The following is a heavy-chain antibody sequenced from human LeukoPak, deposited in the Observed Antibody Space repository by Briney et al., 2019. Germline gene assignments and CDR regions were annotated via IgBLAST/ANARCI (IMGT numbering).Heavy chain of an antibody. J-gene: IGHJ4*02. CDR1: GFTVSSYY. CDR2: IHSGGST. Sequence: AGGSLRLSCAASGFTVSSYYMSWVRQAPGMGLEWDSVIHSGGSTYYADSVKGRLTISRDNSKNTLYLQMNSLRAEDTAVYYCARGLSGDPYYFDYWGQGTLVTVSS. V-gene: IGHV3-66*02. CDR3: ARGLSGDPYYFDY. D-gene: IGHD7-27*01.